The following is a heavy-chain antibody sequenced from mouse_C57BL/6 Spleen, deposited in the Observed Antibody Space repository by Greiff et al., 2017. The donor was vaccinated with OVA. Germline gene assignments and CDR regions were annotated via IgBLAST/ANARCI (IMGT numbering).Heavy chain of an antibody. CDR1: GFSFNTYA. V-gene: IGHV10-1*01. CDR2: IRSKSNNYAT. Sequence: EVQVVESGGGLVQPKGSLKLSCAASGFSFNTYAMNWVRQAPGKGLEWVARIRSKSNNYATYYADSVKDRFTISRDDSESMLYLQMNNLKTEDTAMYYCVADGYLPWFAYWGQGTLVTVSA. D-gene: IGHD2-3*01. CDR3: VADGYLPWFAY. J-gene: IGHJ3*01.